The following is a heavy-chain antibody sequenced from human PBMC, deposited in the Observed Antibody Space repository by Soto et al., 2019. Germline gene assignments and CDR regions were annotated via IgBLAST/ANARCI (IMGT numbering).Heavy chain of an antibody. CDR1: GFSLTTSGVG. CDR3: AYRVLRTVFGLVTTTAIYFDF. Sequence: QITLNESGPTQVKPRQTLTLTCTFSGFSLTTSGVGVGWIRQSPGKAPEWLALIYWDDDKRYSPSLKSRLTITKDISKILVVLRMAALDLADIATYYCAYRVLRTVFGLVTTTAIYFDFWGQGTPVAVSS. CDR2: IYWDDDK. J-gene: IGHJ4*02. V-gene: IGHV2-5*02. D-gene: IGHD3-3*01.